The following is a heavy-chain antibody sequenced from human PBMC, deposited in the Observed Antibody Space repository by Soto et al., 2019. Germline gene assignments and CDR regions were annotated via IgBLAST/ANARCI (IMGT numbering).Heavy chain of an antibody. CDR3: AREVVGGSSAYYFVMDF. CDR2: TIPISGTV. J-gene: IGHJ6*02. CDR1: GDIFSSHA. Sequence: QVQLVQSGAEVKRPGSSVRVSCKVSGDIFSSHAISWVRQAPGQGLEWMGGTIPISGTVDYAQKFQGRVTIIADELTNTAYMEVSSLRSKDTAVYYCAREVVGGSSAYYFVMDFWGQGTSVTVSS. D-gene: IGHD1-26*01. V-gene: IGHV1-69*01.